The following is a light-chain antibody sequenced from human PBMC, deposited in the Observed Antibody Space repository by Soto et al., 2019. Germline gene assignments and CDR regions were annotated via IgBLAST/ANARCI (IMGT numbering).Light chain of an antibody. V-gene: IGKV3-20*01. CDR2: GAL. Sequence: EIVLTQSPGTLSLSPGERATLSCRASQSIRSHYLAWYQQKPGQAPRLLISGALNRAPGIPDRFSGSESGTDFTLRISRLEPEDFAVYYCQQYGSSVTFGQGTKVEIK. CDR3: QQYGSSVT. J-gene: IGKJ1*01. CDR1: QSIRSHY.